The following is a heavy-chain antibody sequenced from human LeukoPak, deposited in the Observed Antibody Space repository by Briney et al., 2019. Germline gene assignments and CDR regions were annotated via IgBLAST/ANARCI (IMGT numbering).Heavy chain of an antibody. CDR2: FDPEDGET. CDR1: GCTLTELS. D-gene: IGHD1-26*01. CDR3: ATSSGSYYEGYYFDY. V-gene: IGHV1-24*01. Sequence: GASVKVSCKVSGCTLTELSMHWVRQAPGKGLEWMGGFDPEDGETIYAQKFQGRVTMTEDTSTDTAYMELSSLRSEDTAVYYCATSSGSYYEGYYFDYWGQGTLVTVSS. J-gene: IGHJ4*02.